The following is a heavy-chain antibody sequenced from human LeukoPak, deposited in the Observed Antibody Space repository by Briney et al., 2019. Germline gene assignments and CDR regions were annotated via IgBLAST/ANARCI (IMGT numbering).Heavy chain of an antibody. CDR1: GLTFSSYA. CDR2: ISGSGGST. CDR3: ASCSSTNCY. V-gene: IGHV3-23*01. Sequence: GGSLRLSFAASGLTFSSYAMSWVRQAPGKGLEWVSAISGSGGSTYYADSVKGRFTISRDNAKNSLYLQMNSLRAEDTAVYYCASCSSTNCYWGQGTLVTVSS. D-gene: IGHD2-2*01. J-gene: IGHJ4*02.